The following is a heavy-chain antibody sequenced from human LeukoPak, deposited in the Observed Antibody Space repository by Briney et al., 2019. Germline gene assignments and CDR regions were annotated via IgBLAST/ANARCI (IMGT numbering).Heavy chain of an antibody. CDR3: AKKVAGTLDY. CDR1: GFTFSSYW. J-gene: IGHJ4*02. Sequence: PGGSLRLSCAASGFTFSSYWMHWVRQAPGKGLEWVSAISGSGGSTYYADSVKGRFTISRDNSKNTLYLQMNSLRAEDTAVYYCAKKVAGTLDYWGQGTLVTVSS. CDR2: ISGSGGST. D-gene: IGHD6-19*01. V-gene: IGHV3-23*01.